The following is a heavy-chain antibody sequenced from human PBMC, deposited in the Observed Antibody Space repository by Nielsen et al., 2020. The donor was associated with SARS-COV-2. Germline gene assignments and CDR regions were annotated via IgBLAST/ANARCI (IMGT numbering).Heavy chain of an antibody. CDR2: INTNTGNP. CDR1: GYTFTSYA. J-gene: IGHJ6*02. Sequence: ASVKVSCKASGYTFTSYAMNWVRQAPGQGLEWMGWINTNTGNPTYAQGFTGRFVFSLDTSASTAYLQISSLKAEDTAVYYCARGEDLVVPAAMRYYYYGMDVLGQGTTVTVSS. D-gene: IGHD2-2*01. V-gene: IGHV7-4-1*02. CDR3: ARGEDLVVPAAMRYYYYGMDV.